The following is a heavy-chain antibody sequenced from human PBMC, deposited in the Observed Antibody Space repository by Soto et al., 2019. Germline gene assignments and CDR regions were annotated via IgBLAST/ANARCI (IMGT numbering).Heavy chain of an antibody. CDR2: IIPIFGTA. Sequence: SVKVSCKASGGTFSSYAISWVRQAPGQGLEWMGGIIPIFGTANYAQKFQGRVTITADESTSTAYMELSSLRSEDTAVYYCARGTKVLRFLQWSDHYYYYGMDVWGQGTTVTVSS. CDR1: GGTFSSYA. D-gene: IGHD3-3*01. J-gene: IGHJ6*02. V-gene: IGHV1-69*13. CDR3: ARGTKVLRFLQWSDHYYYYGMDV.